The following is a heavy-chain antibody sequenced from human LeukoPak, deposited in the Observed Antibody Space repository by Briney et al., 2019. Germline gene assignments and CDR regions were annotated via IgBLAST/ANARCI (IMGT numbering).Heavy chain of an antibody. D-gene: IGHD5-24*01. CDR1: GGSISCYY. CDR3: ARDGRRDGYKELDS. V-gene: IGHV4-59*13. Sequence: PWETLSLTGTVCGGSISCYYWSVLRQPPGRGLEWFGYIYSSGSTNYNTSLKSRVTISVDTSKNQFSLKLSSVTAADTAVYYCARDGRRDGYKELDSWGQGTLVTVSS. J-gene: IGHJ5*01. CDR2: IYSSGST.